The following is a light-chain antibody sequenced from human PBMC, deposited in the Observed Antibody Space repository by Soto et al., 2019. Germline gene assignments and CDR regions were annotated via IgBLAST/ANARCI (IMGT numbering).Light chain of an antibody. Sequence: EIVVTQSPGTMSVSAGERVTLSCKASQSVTFRLAWYQQKPGQAPRLLIYSASTRDTGIPDRFSGSGSGTDFTLTISSLQPEDFGVYYCQQYDDWPPMFVPGTKVEIK. CDR3: QQYDDWPPM. CDR2: SAS. J-gene: IGKJ1*01. V-gene: IGKV3-15*01. CDR1: QSVTFR.